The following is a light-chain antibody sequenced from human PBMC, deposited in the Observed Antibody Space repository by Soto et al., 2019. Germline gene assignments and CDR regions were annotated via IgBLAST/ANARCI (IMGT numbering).Light chain of an antibody. Sequence: DIQMTQSPSSLSASVGDRVNITCRASQSISSYLNWYQHKAGRAPKLLIYGASNLQSGVPSRFSGSGSGTDFTLTISSLQPEDFATHFCQQSYSTPRTFGQGTKVDIK. V-gene: IGKV1-39*01. CDR3: QQSYSTPRT. J-gene: IGKJ1*01. CDR1: QSISSY. CDR2: GAS.